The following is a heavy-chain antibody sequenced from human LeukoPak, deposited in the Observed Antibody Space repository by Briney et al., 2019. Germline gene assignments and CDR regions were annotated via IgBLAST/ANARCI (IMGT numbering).Heavy chain of an antibody. V-gene: IGHV4-59*01. J-gene: IGHJ4*02. CDR2: IYYSGSS. CDR1: GGSISNYF. D-gene: IGHD1-1*01. Sequence: SETLSLTCTVSGGSISNYFWSWIRQPPGKGLESIGYIYYSGSSNYNPSLKSRVTISVDTSKNQFSLKLSSVTAADTAVYYCARGYTTTDPHFDYWGQGTLVTVSS. CDR3: ARGYTTTDPHFDY.